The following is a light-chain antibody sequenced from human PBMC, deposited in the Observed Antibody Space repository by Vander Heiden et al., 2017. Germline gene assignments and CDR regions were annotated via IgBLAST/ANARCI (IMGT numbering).Light chain of an antibody. J-gene: IGKJ4*01. CDR2: WAS. Sequence: DIVMTQSPDSLAVSLGERAAINCKSSQSVLYSSNNKNYLAWYQQKPGQPPKLLIYWASTRESGVPDRFSGSGSGTDFTLTISSLHAEDVAVYYCQQYYSTPHTFGGGTKVEIK. CDR1: QSVLYSSNNKNY. V-gene: IGKV4-1*01. CDR3: QQYYSTPHT.